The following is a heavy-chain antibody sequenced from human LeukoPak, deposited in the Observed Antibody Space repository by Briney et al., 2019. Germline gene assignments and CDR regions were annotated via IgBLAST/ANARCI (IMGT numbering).Heavy chain of an antibody. J-gene: IGHJ4*02. V-gene: IGHV4-39*07. Sequence: SETLSLTCTVSGGSISSSSYYWGWIRQPPGKGLEWIESIYYSGGTYYNPSLKSRVTISVDTSKNQFSLKLSSVTAADTAVYYCARVGITMIVQRGYFDYWGQGTLVTVSS. D-gene: IGHD3-22*01. CDR2: IYYSGGT. CDR1: GGSISSSSYY. CDR3: ARVGITMIVQRGYFDY.